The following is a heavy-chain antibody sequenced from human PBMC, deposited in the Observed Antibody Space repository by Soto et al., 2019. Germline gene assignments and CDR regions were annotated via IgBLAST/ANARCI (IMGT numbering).Heavy chain of an antibody. Sequence: TSETLSLTCSVSGGSISGSYWSWIRQSPGKGLEWLGYVYYTGSTNYSPSLRSRVSISVDTSKNEFSLRLSSVTAADTAVYFCARSVAVPGAHIDYWGQGTQVTVSS. CDR3: ARSVAVPGAHIDY. D-gene: IGHD6-19*01. CDR1: GGSISGSY. V-gene: IGHV4-59*01. CDR2: VYYTGST. J-gene: IGHJ4*02.